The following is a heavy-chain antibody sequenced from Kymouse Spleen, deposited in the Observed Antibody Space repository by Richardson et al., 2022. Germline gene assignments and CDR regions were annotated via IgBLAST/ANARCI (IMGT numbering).Heavy chain of an antibody. CDR2: ISYDGSNK. Sequence: QVQLVESGGGVVQPGRSLRLSCAASGFTFSSYGMHWVRQAPGKGLEWVAVISYDGSNKYYADSVKGRFTISRDNSKNTLYLQMNSLRAEDTAVYYCAKREYSSSSVDYWGQGTLVTVSS. V-gene: IGHV3-30*18. CDR3: AKREYSSSSVDY. D-gene: IGHD6-6*01. J-gene: IGHJ4*02. CDR1: GFTFSSYG.